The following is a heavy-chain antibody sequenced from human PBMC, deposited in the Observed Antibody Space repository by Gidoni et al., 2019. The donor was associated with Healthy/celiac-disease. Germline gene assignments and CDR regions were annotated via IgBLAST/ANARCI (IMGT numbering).Heavy chain of an antibody. CDR2: IKQDGSEK. Sequence: EVQLVESGGGLVQPGGSLSLSCAASGFTFSSYWMSWVRQAPGKGLEWVANIKQDGSEKYYVDSVKGRFTISRDNAKNSLYLQMNSLRAEDTAVYYCARVDGDPYYYYYGMDVWGQGTTVTVSS. J-gene: IGHJ6*02. D-gene: IGHD4-17*01. V-gene: IGHV3-7*03. CDR1: GFTFSSYW. CDR3: ARVDGDPYYYYYGMDV.